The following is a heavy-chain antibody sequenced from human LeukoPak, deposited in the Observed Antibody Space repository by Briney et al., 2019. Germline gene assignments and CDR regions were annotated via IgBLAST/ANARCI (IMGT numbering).Heavy chain of an antibody. D-gene: IGHD6-19*01. CDR1: GFTFDNDG. Sequence: PGGSLRLSWSASGFTFDNDGIRWVPQAPGRGVGWVSGVNWNGGSTAYADSVKGRFTISIDKAKNSLYLQMNSLRAEDTALYHCARDEGGWRYNWFDPWGQGTLVTVSS. CDR3: ARDEGGWRYNWFDP. V-gene: IGHV3-20*01. J-gene: IGHJ5*02. CDR2: VNWNGGST.